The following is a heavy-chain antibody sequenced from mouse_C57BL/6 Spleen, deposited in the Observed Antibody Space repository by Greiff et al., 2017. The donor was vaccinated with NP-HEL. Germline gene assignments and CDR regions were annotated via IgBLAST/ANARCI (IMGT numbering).Heavy chain of an antibody. D-gene: IGHD1-1*01. J-gene: IGHJ1*03. CDR1: GYTFTSYW. CDR2: INPSSGYT. Sequence: VQLQQSGAELAKPGASVKLSCKASGYTFTSYWMHWVKQRPGQGLEWIGYINPSSGYTKYNQKFKDKATLTADKSSSTAYMQLSSLTYEDSAVYYCARSPSITTVVANDWYFDVWGTGTTVTVSS. CDR3: ARSPSITTVVANDWYFDV. V-gene: IGHV1-7*01.